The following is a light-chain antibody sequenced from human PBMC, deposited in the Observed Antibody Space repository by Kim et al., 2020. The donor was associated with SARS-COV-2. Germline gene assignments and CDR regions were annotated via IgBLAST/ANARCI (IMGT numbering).Light chain of an antibody. Sequence: PRKPVSISSTRRHTNSANNHVSWYQQLPGTAPKILMYKNTKRPSGGPDRFSGSKSGTSASLAIVELQAEDEADYYWTSCDNSHNVFGGGTQLTVL. CDR1: HTNSANNH. CDR2: KNT. V-gene: IGLV1-47*01. CDR3: TSCDNSHNV. J-gene: IGLJ2*01.